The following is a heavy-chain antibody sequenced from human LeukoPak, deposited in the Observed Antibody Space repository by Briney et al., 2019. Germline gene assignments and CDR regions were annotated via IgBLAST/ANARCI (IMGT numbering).Heavy chain of an antibody. J-gene: IGHJ3*02. Sequence: PGGSLILSCAASGFTFSSYSMNWVRQAPGKGLEWVSSISSSSSYIYYADSVKGRFTISRDNAKNSLYLQMNSLRAEDTAVYYCARDLRALDAFDIWGQGTMVTVSS. CDR2: ISSSSSYI. CDR1: GFTFSSYS. V-gene: IGHV3-21*01. CDR3: ARDLRALDAFDI.